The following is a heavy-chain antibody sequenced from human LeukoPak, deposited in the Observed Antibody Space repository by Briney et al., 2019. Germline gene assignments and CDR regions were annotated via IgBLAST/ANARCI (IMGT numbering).Heavy chain of an antibody. D-gene: IGHD2-2*01. J-gene: IGHJ5*02. CDR1: GDSLSSNSVT. CDR3: ARRLTQYDCFDP. Sequence: SQTLSLTCAISGDSLSSNSVTWHWIRQSPSRGLKWLGRTYYRSTWYNDYAVSVRGRITVNPDTSKNQFSLHLNSVTPEDTAVYYCARRLTQYDCFDPWGQGILVTVSS. V-gene: IGHV6-1*01. CDR2: TYYRSTWYN.